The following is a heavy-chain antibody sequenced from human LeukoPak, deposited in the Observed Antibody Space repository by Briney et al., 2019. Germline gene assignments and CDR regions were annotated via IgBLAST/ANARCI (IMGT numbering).Heavy chain of an antibody. CDR1: GFTFSSYS. V-gene: IGHV3-21*01. CDR3: ASNGVVVVAILAY. CDR2: ISSSSSYI. Sequence: PGGSLRLSCAASGFTFSSYSMNWVRQAPGKGLEWVSSISSSSSYIYYADSVKGRFTISRDNAKNSLYLQMNSLRAEDTAVYYCASNGVVVVAILAYWGQGTLVTVSS. J-gene: IGHJ4*02. D-gene: IGHD2-21*01.